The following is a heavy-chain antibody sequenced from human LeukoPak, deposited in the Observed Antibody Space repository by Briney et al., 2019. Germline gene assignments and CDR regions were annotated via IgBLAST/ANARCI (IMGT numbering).Heavy chain of an antibody. CDR3: ARDGDNGVCYFDY. Sequence: PGGSLRLSCAASGFTFSSYSMNWVRQAPGKGLEWVSYISSSSSTIYYADSVKGRFTISRDNAKNSLYLQMNSLRAEDTAVYCCARDGDNGVCYFDYWGQGTLVTVSS. D-gene: IGHD2-8*01. V-gene: IGHV3-48*01. CDR1: GFTFSSYS. J-gene: IGHJ4*02. CDR2: ISSSSSTI.